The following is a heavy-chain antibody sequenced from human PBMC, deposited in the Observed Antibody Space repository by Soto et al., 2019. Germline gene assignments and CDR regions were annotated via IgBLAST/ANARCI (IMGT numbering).Heavy chain of an antibody. CDR3: ARSHDYGVFGI. D-gene: IGHD4-17*01. Sequence: QLQLQESGSGLVQPSQTLSLTCVVSGGSISSAYYSWTWIRQPPGKGLEWIGCVYQSGSTFYNPSLKSRVTISGGRSKYQFSLKLSSVTAADTAVYYCARSHDYGVFGIWGQGTMVTVSS. J-gene: IGHJ3*02. CDR1: GGSISSAYYS. V-gene: IGHV4-30-2*01. CDR2: VYQSGST.